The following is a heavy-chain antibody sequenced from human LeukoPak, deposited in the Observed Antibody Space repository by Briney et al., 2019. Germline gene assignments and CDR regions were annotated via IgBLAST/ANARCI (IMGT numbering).Heavy chain of an antibody. Sequence: SETLSLTCTVSGGSISSDYWSWIRQPPGKGLEWIGYISYSGSTNYNPSLRSRVTISVDTSNNQFSLKLSSVTAADTAVYYCARGSVVIATYFDYWGQGTLVTVSS. D-gene: IGHD2-21*01. CDR1: GGSISSDY. CDR2: ISYSGST. CDR3: ARGSVVIATYFDY. J-gene: IGHJ4*02. V-gene: IGHV4-59*01.